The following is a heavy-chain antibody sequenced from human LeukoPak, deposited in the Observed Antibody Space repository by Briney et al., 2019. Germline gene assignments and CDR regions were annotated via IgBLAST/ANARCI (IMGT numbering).Heavy chain of an antibody. CDR3: VRDRGYTGNFEF. J-gene: IGHJ4*02. CDR1: EFTFSSYS. Sequence: TGGSLRLSCAASEFTFSSYSINWVRQAPGKGLEWVSSISSSSSFISYADSVKGRFTISRDNAKNSVFLQMNSLRAEDTAVYYCVRDRGYTGNFEFWGQGTLVTVSS. V-gene: IGHV3-21*01. D-gene: IGHD5-12*01. CDR2: ISSSSSFI.